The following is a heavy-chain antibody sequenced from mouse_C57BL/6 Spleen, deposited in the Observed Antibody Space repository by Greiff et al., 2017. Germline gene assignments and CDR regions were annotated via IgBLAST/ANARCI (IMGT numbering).Heavy chain of an antibody. Sequence: EVHLVESGGGLVKPGGSLKLSCAASGFTFSSYAMSWVRQTPEKRLEWVATISDGGSYTYYPDNVKGRFTISRDNAKNNLYLQMSHLKSEDTAMYYCARDAYYGNPYYFDYWGQGTTLTVSS. CDR2: ISDGGSYT. D-gene: IGHD2-1*01. J-gene: IGHJ2*01. CDR1: GFTFSSYA. CDR3: ARDAYYGNPYYFDY. V-gene: IGHV5-4*01.